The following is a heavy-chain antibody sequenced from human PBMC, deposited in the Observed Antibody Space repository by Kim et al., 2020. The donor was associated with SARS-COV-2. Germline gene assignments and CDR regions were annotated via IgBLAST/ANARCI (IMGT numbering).Heavy chain of an antibody. V-gene: IGHV3-23*01. CDR1: GFTFSTYA. J-gene: IGHJ6*02. CDR2: ISGSGGST. D-gene: IGHD2-15*01. CDR3: AKEGGLLREMDV. Sequence: GGSLRLSCAASGFTFSTYAMSWVRQAPGKGLEWVSGISGSGGSTYYADSVKGRFTISRDNSKNTLYLQMNSLRAEDTALYYCAKEGGLLREMDVWGQGTTVTVSS.